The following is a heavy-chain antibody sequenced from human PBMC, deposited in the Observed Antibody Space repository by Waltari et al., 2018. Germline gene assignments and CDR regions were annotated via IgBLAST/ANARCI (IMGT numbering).Heavy chain of an antibody. J-gene: IGHJ4*02. CDR3: TRGDGSYYSVDY. CDR1: GFTFGDSA. V-gene: IGHV3-49*03. CDR2: IRSKAYGGTT. Sequence: EVQLVESGGGLVQPGRSMRLSCTASGFTFGDSAMSWFRQAPGKGLEWVGFIRSKAYGGTTEYAASVKGRFTISRDDSKSIAYLQMNSLKTEDTAVYYCTRGDGSYYSVDYWGQGTLVTVSS. D-gene: IGHD1-26*01.